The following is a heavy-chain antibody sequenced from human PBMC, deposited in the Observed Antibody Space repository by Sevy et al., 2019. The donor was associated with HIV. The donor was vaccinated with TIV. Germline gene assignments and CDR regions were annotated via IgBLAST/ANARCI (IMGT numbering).Heavy chain of an antibody. CDR2: ISGSGSST. CDR1: GFTLSKYA. CDR3: AKAFQSRSPNCLDY. D-gene: IGHD1-1*01. J-gene: IGHJ4*02. Sequence: GGSLRLSCAASGFTLSKYALSWVRQAPGKGLEWVSGISGSGSSTFYADSVKGRFTISRDNAKNMLYLQMNSLRAEDTALYYCAKAFQSRSPNCLDYWGQGTLVTVSS. V-gene: IGHV3-23*01.